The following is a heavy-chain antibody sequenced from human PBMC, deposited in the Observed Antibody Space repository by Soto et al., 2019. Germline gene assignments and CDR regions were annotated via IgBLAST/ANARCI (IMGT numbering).Heavy chain of an antibody. CDR2: ISGSGGST. CDR1: GFTFSSYA. V-gene: IGHV3-23*01. J-gene: IGHJ4*02. Sequence: GGSLRLSCAASGFTFSSYAMSWVRQAPGKGLEWVSAISGSGGSTYYADSVKGRFTISRDNSKNTLYLQMNSLRAEDTAVYYCAKKYHERSLNIMAMDYWGQGTLVTVSS. CDR3: AKKYHERSLNIMAMDY.